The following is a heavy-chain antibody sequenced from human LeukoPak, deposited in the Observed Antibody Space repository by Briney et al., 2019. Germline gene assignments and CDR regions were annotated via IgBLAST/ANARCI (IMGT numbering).Heavy chain of an antibody. D-gene: IGHD5-18*01. Sequence: ASVKVSCKASGYTFTSYGISWVRQAPGQGLEWMGWISTYNGNTNYAQKLQGRVTMTTDTSTSTAYVELRSLRSDDTAVYYCARVWGYSYGYNDYWGQGTLVTVSS. J-gene: IGHJ4*02. CDR2: ISTYNGNT. CDR3: ARVWGYSYGYNDY. CDR1: GYTFTSYG. V-gene: IGHV1-18*01.